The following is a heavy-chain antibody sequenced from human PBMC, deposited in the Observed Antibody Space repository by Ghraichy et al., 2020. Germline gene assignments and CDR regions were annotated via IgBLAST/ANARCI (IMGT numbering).Heavy chain of an antibody. CDR2: ISSSSSTI. CDR3: ARGRDDYYDSSGYHDY. CDR1: GFTFSSYS. D-gene: IGHD3-22*01. V-gene: IGHV3-48*02. J-gene: IGHJ4*02. Sequence: GGSLRLSCAASGFTFSSYSMNWVRQAPGKGLEWVSYISSSSSTIYYADSVKGRFTISRDNAKNSLYLQMNSLRDEDMAVYYCARGRDDYYDSSGYHDYWGQGTLVTVSS.